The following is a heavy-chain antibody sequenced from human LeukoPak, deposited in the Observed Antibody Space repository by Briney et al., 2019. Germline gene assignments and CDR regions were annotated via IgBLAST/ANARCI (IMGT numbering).Heavy chain of an antibody. CDR1: GGSISSGSYY. D-gene: IGHD3-9*01. CDR2: IYTRWST. CDR3: AREDYDILTTEFDP. V-gene: IGHV4-61*02. Sequence: LSLTCTVSGGSISSGSYYWSWIRQPAGKGLEWIVRIYTRWSTNYNPSLKSRVTISVDTSKNQFSLKLSSVTAADTAVYYCAREDYDILTTEFDPWGQGTLVTVSS. J-gene: IGHJ5*02.